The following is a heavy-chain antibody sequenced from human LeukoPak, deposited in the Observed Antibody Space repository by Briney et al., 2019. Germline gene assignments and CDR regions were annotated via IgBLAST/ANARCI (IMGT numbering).Heavy chain of an antibody. V-gene: IGHV3-49*04. CDR2: IRSKAYGGTT. J-gene: IGHJ4*02. Sequence: GGSLRLSCTASGFTFGDYAMSWVRQAPGKGLEWVGFIRSKAYGGTTEYAASVKGRFTISRDDSKSIAYLQMNSLKTEDTAVYYCTRDLYRGVAATGFDYWGQGTLVTVSS. CDR3: TRDLYRGVAATGFDY. CDR1: GFTFGDYA. D-gene: IGHD2-15*01.